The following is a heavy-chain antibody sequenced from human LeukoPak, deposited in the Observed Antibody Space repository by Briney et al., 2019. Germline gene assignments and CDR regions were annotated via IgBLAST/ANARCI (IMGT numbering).Heavy chain of an antibody. J-gene: IGHJ5*02. CDR3: ARGVAAAGTDRFDP. Sequence: SETLSLTCAVSGGSISSSNWWSWVRQPPGKGLEWIGENYHSGSTNYNPSLKSRVTISVDKSKNQFSLKLSSVTAADTAVYYCARGVAAAGTDRFDPWGQGTLVTVSS. D-gene: IGHD6-13*01. V-gene: IGHV4-4*02. CDR2: NYHSGST. CDR1: GGSISSSNW.